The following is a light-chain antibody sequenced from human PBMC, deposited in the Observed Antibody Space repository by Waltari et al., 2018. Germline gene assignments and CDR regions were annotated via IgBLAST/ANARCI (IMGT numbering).Light chain of an antibody. CDR3: MSYTSSHTII. V-gene: IGLV2-14*03. CDR1: SSDVGGYNF. Sequence: QSALTQPASVSGSPGQSITISCTGTSSDVGGYNFVSWYQKQPGKAPKLMIFDVTYRPSGISPRFSGSKSGNTASLTISGLQADDEADYFCMSYTSSHTIIFGGGTKLTVL. CDR2: DVT. J-gene: IGLJ2*01.